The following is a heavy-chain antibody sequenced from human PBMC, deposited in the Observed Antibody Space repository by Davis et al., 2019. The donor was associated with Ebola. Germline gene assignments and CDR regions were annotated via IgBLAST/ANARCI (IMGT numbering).Heavy chain of an antibody. D-gene: IGHD3-16*01. CDR2: INPSGGST. CDR1: GYTFTSYY. CDR3: ARDDPYDYIWGSYAGSGMDV. Sequence: ASVQVSCKASGYTFTSYYMHWVRQAPGQGLEWMGIINPSGGSTSYAQKFQGRVTMTRDTSTSTVYMELSSLRSEDTAVYYCARDDPYDYIWGSYAGSGMDVWGQGTPVTVSS. V-gene: IGHV1-46*01. J-gene: IGHJ6*02.